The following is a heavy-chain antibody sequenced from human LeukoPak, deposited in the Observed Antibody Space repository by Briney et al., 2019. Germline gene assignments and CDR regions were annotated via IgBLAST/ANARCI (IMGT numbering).Heavy chain of an antibody. D-gene: IGHD3-16*01. V-gene: IGHV1-2*02. CDR2: INPNSGGT. CDR1: GYTFTGYY. CDR3: AREDGEGGGFDY. Sequence: EASVTVSFKASGYTFTGYYMHWVRQAPGQGLAGMGWINPNSGGTNYAQKFQGRVTMTRDTSISTAYMELSRLRSDDTAVYYCAREDGEGGGFDYWGQGTLVTVSS. J-gene: IGHJ4*02.